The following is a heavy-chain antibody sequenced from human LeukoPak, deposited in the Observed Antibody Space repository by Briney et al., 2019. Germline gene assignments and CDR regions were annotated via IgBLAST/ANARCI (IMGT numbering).Heavy chain of an antibody. CDR3: ARVLRSYGDSHALEYFQH. J-gene: IGHJ1*01. Sequence: SETLSLTCTVSGGSITSGSYHWGWIRQSPGKGLEGSGNTYYTRSAYYRPSLHSRVSISVDTPKKEFSLKLTSVTAADTAVYYCARVLRSYGDSHALEYFQHWGQGTLVTVSS. V-gene: IGHV4-39*01. D-gene: IGHD4-17*01. CDR2: TYYTRSA. CDR1: GGSITSGSYH.